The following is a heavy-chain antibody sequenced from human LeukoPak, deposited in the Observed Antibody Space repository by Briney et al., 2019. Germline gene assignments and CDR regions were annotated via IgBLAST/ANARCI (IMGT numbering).Heavy chain of an antibody. CDR1: GYTFSNFG. V-gene: IGHV1-18*01. D-gene: IGHD2-2*01. CDR2: ISGNNDNP. CDR3: ARDGTSTDDY. J-gene: IGHJ4*02. Sequence: GASVRVSFKTSGYTFSNFGINWVRQAPGQGIEWMGWISGNNDNPNYRQKFQGRFTVTTDSSTSTAYMELRNLRFDDTAVYYCARDGTSTDDYWGQGTLVTVSS.